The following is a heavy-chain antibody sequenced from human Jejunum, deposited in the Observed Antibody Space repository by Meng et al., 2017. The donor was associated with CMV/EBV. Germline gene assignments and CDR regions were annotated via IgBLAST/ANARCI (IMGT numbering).Heavy chain of an antibody. CDR1: W. J-gene: IGHJ3*02. CDR3: ARNYPRNCASINCPGAYDI. Sequence: WLPWVRHFPGKGLVWVANINFDGSVEYYVDSVRGRFTIARDNAKNSLSLQMNSLRAEDTAVYYCARNYPRNCASINCPGAYDIWGQGTVVTVSS. CDR2: INFDGSVE. D-gene: IGHD2-2*01. V-gene: IGHV3-7*01.